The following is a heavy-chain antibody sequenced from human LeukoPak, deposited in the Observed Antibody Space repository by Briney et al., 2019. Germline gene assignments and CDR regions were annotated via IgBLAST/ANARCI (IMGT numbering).Heavy chain of an antibody. Sequence: PSETLSLTCTVSGGSISSYYWSWIRQPPGKGLEWIGYIYYSGSTNYNPSLKSRVTISVDTSKNQFSLKLSSVTAADTAVYYCASRSVAAIAFDIWGQGTMVTVSS. CDR3: ASRSVAAIAFDI. CDR1: GGSISSYY. J-gene: IGHJ3*02. CDR2: IYYSGST. D-gene: IGHD6-25*01. V-gene: IGHV4-59*01.